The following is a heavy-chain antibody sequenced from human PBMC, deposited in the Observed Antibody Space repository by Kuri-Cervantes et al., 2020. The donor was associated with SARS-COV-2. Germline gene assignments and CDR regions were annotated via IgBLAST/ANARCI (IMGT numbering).Heavy chain of an antibody. CDR1: GFTFTSHA. Sequence: GESLKISCAVSGFTFTSHAMHWVRQAPGKGLEWVAVISYDGSNKYYADSVKGRFTISRDNAKNSLYLQMNSLRAEDTAVYYCARDFGRYCSSTSCYVLDVWGKGTTVTVSS. CDR3: ARDFGRYCSSTSCYVLDV. V-gene: IGHV3-30-3*01. J-gene: IGHJ6*04. CDR2: ISYDGSNK. D-gene: IGHD2-2*01.